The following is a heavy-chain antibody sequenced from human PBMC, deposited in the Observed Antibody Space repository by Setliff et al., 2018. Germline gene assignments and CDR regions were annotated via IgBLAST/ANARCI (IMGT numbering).Heavy chain of an antibody. CDR2: IYTSWST. CDR3: ARMSGFQYIDV. CDR1: GDSISGRRNY. D-gene: IGHD3-3*01. Sequence: SETLSLTCTVSGDSISGRRNYWGWFRQPAGKELEWIGQIYTSWSTNYNPSHKSRVTISLDTSKNQFSLSLTSVTAEDTAVYYCARMSGFQYIDVWDKGTTVTVSS. V-gene: IGHV4-61*09. J-gene: IGHJ6*03.